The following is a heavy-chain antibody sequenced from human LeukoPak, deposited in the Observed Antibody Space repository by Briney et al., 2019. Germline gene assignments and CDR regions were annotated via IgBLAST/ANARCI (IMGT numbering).Heavy chain of an antibody. CDR1: GGSISRSDW. V-gene: IGHV4-4*02. D-gene: IGHD5-24*01. CDR2: IFHSGST. Sequence: PSETLSLTCAVSGGSISRSDWWSWVRQSPGKGLEWIGEIFHSGSTKYNPSLKSRVTISVDKSKNQFSLNLTSVTAADTAMHYCARDASLQTGAFDVWGQGTMVTVSS. CDR3: ARDASLQTGAFDV. J-gene: IGHJ3*01.